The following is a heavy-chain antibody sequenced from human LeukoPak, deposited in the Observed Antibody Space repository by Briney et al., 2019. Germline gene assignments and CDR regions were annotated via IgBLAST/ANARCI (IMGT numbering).Heavy chain of an antibody. CDR1: GYSLSELT. D-gene: IGHD5-24*01. CDR2: INPNSGGT. J-gene: IGHJ4*02. V-gene: IGHV1-2*02. CDR3: ARGTGGVEMATITGEAVGY. Sequence: EASVKVSCKVSGYSLSELTMHWVRQAPGQGLEWMGWINPNSGGTNYAQKFQGRVTMTRDTSISTAYMELSRLRSDDTAVYYCARGTGGVEMATITGEAVGYWGQGTLVTVSS.